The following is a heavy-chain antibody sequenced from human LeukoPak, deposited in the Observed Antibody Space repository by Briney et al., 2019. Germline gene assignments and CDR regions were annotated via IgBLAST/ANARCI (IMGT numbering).Heavy chain of an antibody. J-gene: IGHJ4*02. D-gene: IGHD2-15*01. CDR3: ARRRRGYCSGGSCHIDY. CDR1: GGSFSGYY. V-gene: IGHV4-34*01. CDR2: INHSGST. Sequence: SETLSLTCAVYGGSFSGYYWSWIRQPPGKGLEWIGEINHSGSTNYNPSLKSRVTISVDTSRNQFSLKLSSVTAADTAVYYCARRRRGYCSGGSCHIDYWGQGTLVTVSS.